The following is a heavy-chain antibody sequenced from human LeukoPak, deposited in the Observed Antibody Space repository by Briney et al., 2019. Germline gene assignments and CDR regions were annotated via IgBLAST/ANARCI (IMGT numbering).Heavy chain of an antibody. CDR1: GGSFSGYF. CDR2: ISHSGST. J-gene: IGHJ5*01. D-gene: IGHD1-14*01. V-gene: IGHV4-34*01. CDR3: AKEPDRIRFDS. Sequence: SETLSLTCAVYGGSFSGYFWGWIRQPPGKGLEYIGDISHSGSTNYNPSLKSRVTVSVYTSKNQFSLKLSSVTAADTAFYYCAKEPDRIRFDSWGQETLVPVSP.